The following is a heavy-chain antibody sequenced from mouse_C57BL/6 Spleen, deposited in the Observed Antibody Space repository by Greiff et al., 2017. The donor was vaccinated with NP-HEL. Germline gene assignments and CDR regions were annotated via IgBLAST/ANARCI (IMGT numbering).Heavy chain of an antibody. CDR1: GYSITSGYY. V-gene: IGHV3-6*01. Sequence: EVQLQKSGPGLVKPSQSLSLTCSVTGYSITSGYYWNWIRQFPGNKLEWMGYISYDGSNNYNPSLKNRISITRDTSKNQFFLKLNSVITEDTATYYCARGGIYYDYDEGFDYWGQGTTLTVSS. CDR2: ISYDGSN. CDR3: ARGGIYYDYDEGFDY. J-gene: IGHJ2*01. D-gene: IGHD2-4*01.